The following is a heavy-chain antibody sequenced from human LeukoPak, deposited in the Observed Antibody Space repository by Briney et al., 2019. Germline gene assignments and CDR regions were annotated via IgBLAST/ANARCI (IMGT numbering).Heavy chain of an antibody. D-gene: IGHD2-8*01. CDR1: GFTFSSYA. J-gene: IGHJ4*02. Sequence: QPGGSLRLSCAASGFTFSSYAMHWVRQAPGKGLEWVAVISYDGSNKYYADSVKGRFTISRDNSKNTLYLQMNSLRAEDTAVYYCARDVPDCTNGVCFDYFDYWGQGTLVTVSS. CDR2: ISYDGSNK. V-gene: IGHV3-30-3*01. CDR3: ARDVPDCTNGVCFDYFDY.